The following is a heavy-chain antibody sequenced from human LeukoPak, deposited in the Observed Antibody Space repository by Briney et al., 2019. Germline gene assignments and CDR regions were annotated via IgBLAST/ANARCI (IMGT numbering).Heavy chain of an antibody. J-gene: IGHJ6*02. Sequence: GGSLRLSCAASGFTFSSYSMNWFRQAPGKGLEWVSSISSSSSYIYYADSVKGRFTISRDNAKNSLYLQMNSLRAEDTAVYYCARRPPNYDILTGYYKPYSNGMDVWGQGTTVTVSS. CDR1: GFTFSSYS. D-gene: IGHD3-9*01. CDR2: ISSSSSYI. CDR3: ARRPPNYDILTGYYKPYSNGMDV. V-gene: IGHV3-21*01.